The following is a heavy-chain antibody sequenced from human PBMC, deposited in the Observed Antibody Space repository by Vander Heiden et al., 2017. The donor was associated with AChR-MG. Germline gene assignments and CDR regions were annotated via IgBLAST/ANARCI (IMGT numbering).Heavy chain of an antibody. Sequence: DVHLVESGGGVVKPGGSLRLSCEVSGFTFKDAWMNWVRQAPGKGLEWIGRIKSNSDGGITDHAAPVKGRFTISRDDSKNTLYLQMDSLKTEDTGVYYCTTLSLWNYVLETWGQGSLVTVSS. V-gene: IGHV3-15*01. CDR3: TTLSLWNYVLET. CDR2: IKSNSDGGIT. J-gene: IGHJ5*02. CDR1: GFTFKDAW. D-gene: IGHD1-7*01.